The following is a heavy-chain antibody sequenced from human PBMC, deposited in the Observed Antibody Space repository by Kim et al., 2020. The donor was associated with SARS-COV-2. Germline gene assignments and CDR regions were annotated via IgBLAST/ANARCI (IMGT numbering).Heavy chain of an antibody. V-gene: IGHV4-31*03. J-gene: IGHJ6*02. CDR1: GGSIRNNYYY. Sequence: SETLSLTCTVSGGSIRNNYYYWSWIRQHPGKGLERIGYIYYSGTTYYNPSLKSRVIVSLDTSKNQFSLNLSSVTAADTAVYYCVRDGSPMVPPNGMDVWGQGTTVTVSS. CDR2: IYYSGTT. CDR3: VRDGSPMVPPNGMDV. D-gene: IGHD3-10*01.